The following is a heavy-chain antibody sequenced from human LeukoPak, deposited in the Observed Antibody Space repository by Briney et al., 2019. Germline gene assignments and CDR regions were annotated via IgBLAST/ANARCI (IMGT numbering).Heavy chain of an antibody. Sequence: SETLSLTCTVSGGSINSTRYYWGWIRQPPGKGLEWIGSIYYSGDTHYNPSLRSRVTISVDTSKNQFSLKMNSMTAADTSVYYCATGSMTTRYYYYFYMGVWGKGTTVTVSS. CDR3: ATGSMTTRYYYYFYMGV. V-gene: IGHV4-39*01. CDR2: IYYSGDT. CDR1: GGSINSTRYY. J-gene: IGHJ6*03. D-gene: IGHD4-11*01.